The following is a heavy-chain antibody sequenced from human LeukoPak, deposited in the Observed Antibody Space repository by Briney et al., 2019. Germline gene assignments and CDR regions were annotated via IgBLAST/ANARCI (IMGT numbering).Heavy chain of an antibody. V-gene: IGHV3-23*01. D-gene: IGHD6-13*01. CDR3: ARGMAAGHLDY. CDR1: GFTFSSYA. J-gene: IGHJ4*02. CDR2: ISGSGGST. Sequence: HTGGSLRLSCAASGFTFSSYAMSWVRQAPGKGLEWVSAISGSGGSTYYADSVKGRFTISRDNSKNTLYLQMNSLRAEDTAVYYCARGMAAGHLDYWGQGTLVTVSS.